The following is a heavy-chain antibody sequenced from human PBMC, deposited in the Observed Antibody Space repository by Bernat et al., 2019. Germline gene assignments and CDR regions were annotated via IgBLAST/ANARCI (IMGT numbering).Heavy chain of an antibody. Sequence: QVQLQESGPGLVKTSETLSLTCAVSGAYINGSYWTWIRQPPGKGLEWIGYIYFSGGTNHNPSLSSRVTMSVDTSKNLFSLNLTSVTPADSAVYCCPRGTSEFDLWGQGVLVTVSS. CDR1: GAYINGSY. V-gene: IGHV4-59*01. J-gene: IGHJ5*02. CDR3: PRGTSEFDL. CDR2: IYFSGGT.